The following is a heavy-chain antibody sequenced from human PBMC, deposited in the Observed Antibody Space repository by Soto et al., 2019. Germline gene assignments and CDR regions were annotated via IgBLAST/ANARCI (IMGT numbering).Heavy chain of an antibody. CDR2: ISSSSTYI. CDR1: GFTFSTYS. Sequence: PGGSLRLSCAASGFTFSTYSLNWVRQAPGKGLEWVSSISSSSTYIYYAGSVKGRFSISRDNAKNSLFLQMNSLRVEDTAVYYCARDLFGYSPGSFDIWGQGTMVTVSS. D-gene: IGHD4-4*01. V-gene: IGHV3-21*01. CDR3: ARDLFGYSPGSFDI. J-gene: IGHJ3*02.